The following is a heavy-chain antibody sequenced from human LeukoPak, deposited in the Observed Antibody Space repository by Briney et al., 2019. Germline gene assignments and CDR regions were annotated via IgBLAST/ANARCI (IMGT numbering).Heavy chain of an antibody. CDR1: GGSISRYY. J-gene: IGHJ4*02. V-gene: IGHV4-4*07. D-gene: IGHD3-22*01. CDR2: IYTSGST. CDR3: ARAGHYYDSSGQYYFDY. Sequence: SETLSLARTVSGGSISRYYWSWIRQPAGKGLEWIGRIYTSGSTNYNPSLKSRVTMSVDTSKNQFSLKLSSVTAADTAVYYCARAGHYYDSSGQYYFDYWGQGTLVTVSS.